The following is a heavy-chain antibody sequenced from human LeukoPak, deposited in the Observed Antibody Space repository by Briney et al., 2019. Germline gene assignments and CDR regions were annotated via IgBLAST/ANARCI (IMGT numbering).Heavy chain of an antibody. CDR2: IYYSGST. CDR3: ARLLRLGELSFT. CDR1: GGSISSGGYY. J-gene: IGHJ5*02. Sequence: SETLSLTCTVSGGSISSGGYYWSWIRQHPGTGLEWIGYIYYSGSTYYNPSLKSRVTISVDTSKNQFSLKLSSVTAADTAVYYCARLLRLGELSFTWGQGTLVTVSS. V-gene: IGHV4-31*03. D-gene: IGHD3-16*02.